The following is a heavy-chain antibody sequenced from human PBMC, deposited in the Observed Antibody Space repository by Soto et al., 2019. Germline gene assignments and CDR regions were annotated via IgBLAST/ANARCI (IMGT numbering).Heavy chain of an antibody. CDR2: IYYSGST. Sequence: SETLSLTCTVSGGSISGGGYYWSWIRQHPGKGLEWIGYIYYSGSTYYNPSLKSRVTISVDTSKNQFSLKLSSVTAADTAVYYCARDRGAYSNYVFHYWGQGTLVNVPQ. CDR3: ARDRGAYSNYVFHY. J-gene: IGHJ4*02. D-gene: IGHD4-4*01. CDR1: GGSISGGGYY. V-gene: IGHV4-31*03.